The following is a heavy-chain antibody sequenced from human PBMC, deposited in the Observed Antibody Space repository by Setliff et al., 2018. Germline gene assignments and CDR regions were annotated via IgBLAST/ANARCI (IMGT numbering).Heavy chain of an antibody. J-gene: IGHJ6*02. D-gene: IGHD6-13*01. Sequence: PGGSLRLSCEASGFTFSGYSMNWVRQAPGKGLEWVSSISRSSTYIYYADSMKGRFTISRDNAKNSLYLQMNSLKTEDTAVYYCTTDGIAAAVEEYYYYGMDVWGQGTTVTVSS. CDR2: ISRSSTYI. CDR3: TTDGIAAAVEEYYYYGMDV. V-gene: IGHV3-21*03. CDR1: GFTFSGYS.